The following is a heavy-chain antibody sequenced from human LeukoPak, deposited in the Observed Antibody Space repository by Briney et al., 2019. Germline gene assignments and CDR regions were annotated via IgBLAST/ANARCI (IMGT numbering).Heavy chain of an antibody. V-gene: IGHV3-23*01. CDR1: GFTFSSYG. CDR3: ARDGIWVLSSIAVAGTAEAFDI. CDR2: ISGSGGST. Sequence: PGGTLRLSCAASGFTFSSYGMSWVRQAPGKGLKWVSAISGSGGSTYYADSVKGRFTISRDNSKNTLYLQMNSLRAEDTAVYYCARDGIWVLSSIAVAGTAEAFDIWGQGTMVTVSS. J-gene: IGHJ3*02. D-gene: IGHD6-19*01.